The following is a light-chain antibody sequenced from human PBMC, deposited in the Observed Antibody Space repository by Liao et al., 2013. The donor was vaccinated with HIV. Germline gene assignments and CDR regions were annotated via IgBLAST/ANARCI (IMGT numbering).Light chain of an antibody. J-gene: IGLJ1*01. CDR1: KLGDKY. V-gene: IGLV3-1*01. Sequence: SYELTQSPSVSVSPGQTASITCSGDKLGDKYACWYQQKPGQSPVVVIHQDTKRPSGIPERFSGSNSGNTATLTISGTQAMDEADYYCQARDISISSVFGSGTKVTVL. CDR2: QDT. CDR3: QARDISISSV.